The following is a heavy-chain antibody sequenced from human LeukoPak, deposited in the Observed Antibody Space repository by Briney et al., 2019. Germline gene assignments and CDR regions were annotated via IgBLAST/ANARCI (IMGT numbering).Heavy chain of an antibody. CDR1: GFTFSSYW. Sequence: GESLKISCAASGFTFSSYWMSWVRQAPGKGLEWVANIKQDGSEKYYVDSVEGRFTISRDNAKNSLYLQMNSLRAEDTAVYYCASARDPHFDYWGQGTLVTVSS. V-gene: IGHV3-7*02. CDR2: IKQDGSEK. J-gene: IGHJ4*02. CDR3: ASARDPHFDY.